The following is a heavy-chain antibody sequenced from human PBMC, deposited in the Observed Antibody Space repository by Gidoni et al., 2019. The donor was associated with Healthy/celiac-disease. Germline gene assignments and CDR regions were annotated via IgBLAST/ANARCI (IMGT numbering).Heavy chain of an antibody. J-gene: IGHJ4*02. V-gene: IGHV3-23*01. D-gene: IGHD6-13*01. CDR3: ATTDSSWGFGGFDY. CDR2: ISGSGGST. CDR1: GFTFSSYA. Sequence: EVQLLESGGGLVQPGGSLRLSCAASGFTFSSYAMRWVRQAPGKGLEWVSAISGSGGSTYYADSVKGRFTISRDNSKNTLYLQMNSLRAEDTAVYYCATTDSSWGFGGFDYWGQGTLVTVSS.